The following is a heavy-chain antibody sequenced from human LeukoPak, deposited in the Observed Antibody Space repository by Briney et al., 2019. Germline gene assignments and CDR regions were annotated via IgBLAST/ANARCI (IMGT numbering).Heavy chain of an antibody. Sequence: GGSLRLSCAASGFSFSSFSMNWVRQAPGKGLEGVSYISGGSSFTYYVDSVTGRFTISRDNAKNSLYLQMNSLRAEDTAVYYCAKGVLGQWLVDAFDIWGQGTMVTVSS. CDR1: GFSFSSFS. D-gene: IGHD6-19*01. CDR3: AKGVLGQWLVDAFDI. V-gene: IGHV3-21*01. J-gene: IGHJ3*02. CDR2: ISGGSSFT.